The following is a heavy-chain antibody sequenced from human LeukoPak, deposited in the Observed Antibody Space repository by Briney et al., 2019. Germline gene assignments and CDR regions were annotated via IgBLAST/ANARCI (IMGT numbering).Heavy chain of an antibody. CDR3: ARALLCGGDCYPPYYFDY. CDR1: GGSISSSNSYYY. V-gene: IGHV4-39*01. CDR2: IYFSGST. D-gene: IGHD2-21*02. Sequence: PSETLSLTCTVSGGSISSSNSYYYWGWIRQPPGKGLEWIGSIYFSGSTYYNPFLRGRVSISVDTAKNLFSLKLSSVTAADTAVYYCARALLCGGDCYPPYYFDYWGQGTLVTVSS. J-gene: IGHJ4*02.